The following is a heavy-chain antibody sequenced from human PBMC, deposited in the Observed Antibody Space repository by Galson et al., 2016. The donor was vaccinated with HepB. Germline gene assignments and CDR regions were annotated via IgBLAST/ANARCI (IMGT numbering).Heavy chain of an antibody. CDR1: GFIFDEYG. CDR2: INWHDGST. Sequence: SLRLSCAASGFIFDEYGMSWVRQAPGKGLEWVSGINWHDGSTSYADSVRGRFIISRDNAKNSLYLQMNSLSDEDTALYYCAIDIWGVADSGFHSGMDVWGQGTTVIVSS. CDR3: AIDIWGVADSGFHSGMDV. D-gene: IGHD2-21*01. J-gene: IGHJ6*02. V-gene: IGHV3-20*04.